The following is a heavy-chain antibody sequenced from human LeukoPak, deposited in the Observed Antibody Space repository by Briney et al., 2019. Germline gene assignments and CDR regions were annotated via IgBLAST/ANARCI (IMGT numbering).Heavy chain of an antibody. CDR3: ARDYIMFDYYYMDV. CDR1: GYSLSGGYY. D-gene: IGHD2-8*01. Sequence: SETLSLTCTVSGYSLSGGYYWGWIRQPPGKGLEWIATIYHSGSTYYNPSLQSRVAISVDTSKNQFSLRLRSVTAADTAVYYCARDYIMFDYYYMDVWGRGTTVTVSS. CDR2: IYHSGST. V-gene: IGHV4-38-2*02. J-gene: IGHJ6*03.